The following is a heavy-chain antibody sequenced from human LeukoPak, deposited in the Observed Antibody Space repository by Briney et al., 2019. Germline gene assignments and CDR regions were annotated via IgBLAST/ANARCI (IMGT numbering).Heavy chain of an antibody. Sequence: GASVKVSCKASGYTFTGYYMHWVRQAPGQGLEWMGWINPNSDGTNYAQKFQGRVTMTGDTSISTAYMELSRLRSDDTAVYYCARGGYSSSWHPRAEYFQHWGQGTLVTVSS. D-gene: IGHD6-13*01. CDR1: GYTFTGYY. J-gene: IGHJ1*01. CDR3: ARGGYSSSWHPRAEYFQH. V-gene: IGHV1-2*02. CDR2: INPNSDGT.